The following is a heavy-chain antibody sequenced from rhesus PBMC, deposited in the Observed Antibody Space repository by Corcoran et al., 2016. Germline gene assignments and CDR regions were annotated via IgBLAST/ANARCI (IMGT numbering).Heavy chain of an antibody. CDR3: ARYTLRGFDY. J-gene: IGHJ4*01. CDR2: IYGSGSST. Sequence: QLQLQESGPGLVKPSETLSVTCAVSGGSISSSYWSWTRQAPGKGLEWIGYIYGSGSSTNYNPALKSRVTLSVDTSKNQLSLKLSSLTAADTAVYYCARYTLRGFDYWGQGVLVTVSS. CDR1: GGSISSSY. D-gene: IGHD3S6*01. V-gene: IGHV4-169*01.